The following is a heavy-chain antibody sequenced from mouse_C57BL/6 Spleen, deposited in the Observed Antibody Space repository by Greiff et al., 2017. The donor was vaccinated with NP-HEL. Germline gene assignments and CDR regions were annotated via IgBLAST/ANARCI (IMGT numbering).Heavy chain of an antibody. J-gene: IGHJ4*01. CDR1: GYSFTDYN. D-gene: IGHD2-3*01. Sequence: VHVKQSGPELVKPGASVKISCKASGYSFTDYNMNWVKQSNGKSLEWIGVINPNYGTTSYNQKFKGKATLTVDQSSSTAYMQLNSLTSEDSAVYYCARRDGYLNYYAMDYWGQGTSVTVSS. CDR3: ARRDGYLNYYAMDY. V-gene: IGHV1-39*01. CDR2: INPNYGTT.